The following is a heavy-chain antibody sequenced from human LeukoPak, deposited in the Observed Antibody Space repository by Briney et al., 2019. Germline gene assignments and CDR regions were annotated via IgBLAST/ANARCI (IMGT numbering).Heavy chain of an antibody. CDR1: GYTFTGYY. CDR2: INPNSGGT. Sequence: ASVKVSCKASGYTFTGYYMHWVRQAPGQGLEWMGWINPNSGGTNYAQKFQGRVTMTRDTSISTAYMELSRLRSDDTAVYYCAREALSLDTAVVLYFDYWGQGTLVTVSS. J-gene: IGHJ4*02. D-gene: IGHD5-18*01. CDR3: AREALSLDTAVVLYFDY. V-gene: IGHV1-2*02.